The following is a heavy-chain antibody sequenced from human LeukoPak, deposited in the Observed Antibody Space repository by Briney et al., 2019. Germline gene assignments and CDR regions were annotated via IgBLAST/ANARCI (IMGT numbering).Heavy chain of an antibody. Sequence: PSETLSLTCTVSDGSITSYYWSSIRQPAGKGLEWIGRIFATGSTNYNPSLKSRVTMSVDMSKNQFSLKLSSVTAADTAVYYCEGGGYYDSSGYSYWGQGTLVTVSS. CDR1: DGSITSYY. V-gene: IGHV4-4*07. J-gene: IGHJ4*02. CDR3: EGGGYYDSSGYSY. CDR2: IFATGST. D-gene: IGHD3-22*01.